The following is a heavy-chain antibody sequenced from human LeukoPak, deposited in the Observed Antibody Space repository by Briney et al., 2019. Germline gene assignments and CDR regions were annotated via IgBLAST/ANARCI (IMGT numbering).Heavy chain of an antibody. J-gene: IGHJ5*02. V-gene: IGHV4-39*07. CDR3: ARDHNQYYYGSGVSGGWFDP. D-gene: IGHD3-10*01. CDR2: IYYSGST. Sequence: SETLSLTCIVSGGSISSSSYYWGWIRQPPGEGLEWIGSIYYSGSTHYNPSLKSRVTISVDMSKNQFSLKLSSVTAADTAVYYCARDHNQYYYGSGVSGGWFDPWGQGTLVTVSS. CDR1: GGSISSSSYY.